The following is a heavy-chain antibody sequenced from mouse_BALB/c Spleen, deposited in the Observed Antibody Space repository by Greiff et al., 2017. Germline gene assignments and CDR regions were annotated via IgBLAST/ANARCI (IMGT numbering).Heavy chain of an antibody. CDR1: GFTFSSYG. Sequence: EVKLVESGGDLVKPGGSLKLSCAASGFTFSSYGMSWVRQTPDKRLEWVATISSGGSYTYYPDSVKGRFTISRDNAKNTLYLQMSSLKSEDTAMYYCERLGNDAMDYWGQGTSVTVSS. D-gene: IGHD2-1*01. J-gene: IGHJ4*01. CDR2: ISSGGSYT. CDR3: ERLGNDAMDY. V-gene: IGHV5-6*01.